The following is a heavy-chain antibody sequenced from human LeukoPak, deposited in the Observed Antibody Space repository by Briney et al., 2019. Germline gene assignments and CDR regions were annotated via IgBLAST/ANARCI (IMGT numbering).Heavy chain of an antibody. CDR1: GFTFSSYW. CDR3: ARQKQWLAVYYFDY. CDR2: IKQDGSEK. D-gene: IGHD6-19*01. Sequence: RGSLRLSCAASGFTFSSYWMSWVRQAPGKGLEWVANIKQDGSEKYYVDSVKGRFTISRDNAKNSLYLQMNSLRAEDTAVYYCARQKQWLAVYYFDYWGQGTLVTVSS. J-gene: IGHJ4*02. V-gene: IGHV3-7*01.